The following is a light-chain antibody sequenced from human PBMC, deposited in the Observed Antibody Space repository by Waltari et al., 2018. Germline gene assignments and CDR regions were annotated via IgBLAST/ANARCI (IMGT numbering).Light chain of an antibody. V-gene: IGKV1-12*01. CDR3: QQYNSYLYT. CDR1: QDISRW. CDR2: DAS. Sequence: DIQMTQSPSSVSASVGDRVIITCRASQDISRWLAWYQEKPGKAPKLLIYDASTLQNGVPSRFSGSGSVRDFTLTISSLQPEDFATYYCQQYNSYLYTFGQGTKLEIK. J-gene: IGKJ2*01.